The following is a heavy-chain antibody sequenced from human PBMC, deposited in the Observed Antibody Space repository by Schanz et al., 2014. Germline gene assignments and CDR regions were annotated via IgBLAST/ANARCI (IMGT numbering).Heavy chain of an antibody. D-gene: IGHD3-10*01. CDR2: VSSYDTTV. V-gene: IGHV3-11*04. CDR3: ARDLSYYTSGSYGY. CDR1: GFTFADYY. Sequence: QVQLLESGGGLFKPGGSLRLSCAGSGFTFADYYMTWIRQAPGKGLEWISYVSSYDTTVSYADSVKGRFTISRDNAKNSVYLQMNSLRAEDTAVYYCARDLSYYTSGSYGYWGQGTLVTVSS. J-gene: IGHJ4*02.